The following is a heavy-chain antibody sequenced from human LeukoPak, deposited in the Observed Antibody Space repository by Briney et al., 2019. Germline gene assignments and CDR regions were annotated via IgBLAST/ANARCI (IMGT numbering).Heavy chain of an antibody. Sequence: SETLSLTCTVSGGSISSYYWSWIRQPPGKGLELIGYIYYSGSTNYNPSLKSRVTISVDTSKNQFSLKLSSVTAADTAVYYCARVGGDYGMDVWGQGTTVTVSS. D-gene: IGHD3-16*01. CDR3: ARVGGDYGMDV. CDR1: GGSISSYY. V-gene: IGHV4-59*01. CDR2: IYYSGST. J-gene: IGHJ6*02.